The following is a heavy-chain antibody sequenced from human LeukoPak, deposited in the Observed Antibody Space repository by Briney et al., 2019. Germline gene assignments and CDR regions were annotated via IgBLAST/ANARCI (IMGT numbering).Heavy chain of an antibody. CDR3: ARRRDGYNYGNWFDP. Sequence: GESLKISCKGSGYSFTSYWIGWVRQMPGKGLEWMVIIYPGDSDTRYSPSFQGQVTISADKSISTAYLQWSSLKASDTAMYYCARRRDGYNYGNWFDPWGQGTLVTVSS. CDR1: GYSFTSYW. J-gene: IGHJ5*02. V-gene: IGHV5-51*01. D-gene: IGHD5-24*01. CDR2: IYPGDSDT.